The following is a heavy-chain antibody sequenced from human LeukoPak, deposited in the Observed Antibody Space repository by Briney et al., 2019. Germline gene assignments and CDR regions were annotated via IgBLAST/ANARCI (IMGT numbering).Heavy chain of an antibody. Sequence: GGSLRLSCAASGFTFSSYSMTWVRQAPGKGLEWVSSISSSSSYIYYADSVKGRFTISRDNAKNSLYLQMNSLRAEDTAVYYCARDIVVVPTHDAFDIWCQGTMVTVSS. D-gene: IGHD3-22*01. V-gene: IGHV3-21*01. J-gene: IGHJ3*02. CDR1: GFTFSSYS. CDR3: ARDIVVVPTHDAFDI. CDR2: ISSSSSYI.